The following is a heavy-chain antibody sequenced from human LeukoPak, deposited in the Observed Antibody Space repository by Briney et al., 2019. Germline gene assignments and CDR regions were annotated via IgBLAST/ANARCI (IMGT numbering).Heavy chain of an antibody. CDR3: ARGGLRRGPYYYGMDV. Sequence: ASVKVSCKVSGYTLTELSIHWMRQAPGKGLEWMGTFDPEEGETLYAQKFQGRVTMTEDTSTDTAYMELSSLRSDDTAVYYCARGGLRRGPYYYGMDVWGQGTTVTVSS. CDR1: GYTLTELS. D-gene: IGHD3-16*01. J-gene: IGHJ6*02. V-gene: IGHV1-24*01. CDR2: FDPEEGET.